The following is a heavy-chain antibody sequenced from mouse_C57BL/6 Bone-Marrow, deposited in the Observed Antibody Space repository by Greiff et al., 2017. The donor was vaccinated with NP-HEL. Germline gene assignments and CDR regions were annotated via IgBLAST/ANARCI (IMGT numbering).Heavy chain of an antibody. Sequence: EVKLVESGGGLVKPGGSLKLSCAASGFTFSSYAMSWVRQTPEKRLEWVATISDGGSYTYYPDNVKGRFTISRDNAKNNLYLQMNHLKSEDTAMYYCASVPPVYYYGSSSWFAYWGQGTLVTVSA. CDR1: GFTFSSYA. J-gene: IGHJ3*01. CDR3: ASVPPVYYYGSSSWFAY. V-gene: IGHV5-4*03. D-gene: IGHD1-1*01. CDR2: ISDGGSYT.